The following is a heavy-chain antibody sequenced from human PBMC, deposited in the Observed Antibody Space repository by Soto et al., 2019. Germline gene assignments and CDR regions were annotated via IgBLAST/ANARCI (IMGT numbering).Heavy chain of an antibody. V-gene: IGHV3-23*01. Sequence: GGSLRLSCAASGCTFSNYAVTWVSQAPGKGLEWVSTISGSGGSTYYADSVKGRFTISRDNSKNTLYLQMNSLRAEDTAVYYCAKDQGSSWYEIDYWGQGTLVTVSS. J-gene: IGHJ4*02. CDR2: ISGSGGST. D-gene: IGHD6-13*01. CDR1: GCTFSNYA. CDR3: AKDQGSSWYEIDY.